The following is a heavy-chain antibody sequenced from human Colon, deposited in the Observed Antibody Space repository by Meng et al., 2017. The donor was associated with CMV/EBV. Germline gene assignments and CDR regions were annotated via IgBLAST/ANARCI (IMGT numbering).Heavy chain of an antibody. Sequence: TFKSSAPPQAKSQQSLPTTHTFPALSLTTTGTGVSWLRQPPGKAPEVLALIHWDDDKRYSPSLKNRLNITKDTSKNQVVLSMTDLDPADTGTFYCARHSLTILTDWGQGALVTVSS. CDR2: IHWDDDK. CDR3: ARHSLTILTD. CDR1: ALSLTTTGTG. V-gene: IGHV2-5*02. D-gene: IGHD2-8*02. J-gene: IGHJ4*02.